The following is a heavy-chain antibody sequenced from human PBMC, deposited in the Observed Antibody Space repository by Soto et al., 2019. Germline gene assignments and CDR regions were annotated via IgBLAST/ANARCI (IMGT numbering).Heavy chain of an antibody. Sequence: QIQLQQSGPGLVKQSQTLSLTCVISGDSVSTNSATWNWISQSPSRGLEWLGRTYLRSKWYNEYAVSVKSRIAIRPDTSNNIFSLQLSSVTPEDTAVYFCARAAVAFDAFDLWGQGPVFTVSS. J-gene: IGHJ3*01. V-gene: IGHV6-1*01. CDR3: ARAAVAFDAFDL. D-gene: IGHD2-21*01. CDR2: TYLRSKWYN. CDR1: GDSVSTNSAT.